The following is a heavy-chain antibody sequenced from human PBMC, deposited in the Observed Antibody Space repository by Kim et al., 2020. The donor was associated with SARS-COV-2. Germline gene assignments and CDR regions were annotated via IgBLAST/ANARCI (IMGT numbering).Heavy chain of an antibody. CDR3: ARGGTYGSGILFDN. CDR2: ISYDGIDK. Sequence: GGSLRLSCAASGFPFSSYGMHWVRQAPDKGLEWVSFISYDGIDKYYADSVKGRFTISRDNSKNTLYLQMNSLRVDDTTVYYCARGGTYGSGILFDNWGQGTLVTVSS. J-gene: IGHJ4*02. V-gene: IGHV3-33*05. CDR1: GFPFSSYG. D-gene: IGHD3-10*01.